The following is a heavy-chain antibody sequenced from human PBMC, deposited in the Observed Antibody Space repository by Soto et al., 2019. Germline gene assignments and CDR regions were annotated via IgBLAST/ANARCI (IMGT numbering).Heavy chain of an antibody. D-gene: IGHD3-22*01. V-gene: IGHV4-34*01. Sequence: PSETLSLTCAVYGGSFSGYYWGWIRQPPGKGLEWIGEINHSGSTNYNPSLKSRVTISVDTSKNQFSLKLSSVTAADTAVYYCARVYYDSSGYYYGFDYWGQGTLVTVSS. CDR3: ARVYYDSSGYYYGFDY. CDR2: INHSGST. CDR1: GGSFSGYY. J-gene: IGHJ4*02.